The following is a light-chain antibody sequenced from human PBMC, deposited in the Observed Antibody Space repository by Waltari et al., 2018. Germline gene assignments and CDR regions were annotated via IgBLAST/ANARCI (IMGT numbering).Light chain of an antibody. CDR2: AAS. CDR1: NNIDNY. Sequence: DIQLTQSPSSLSASVGDRVTIICRSSNNIDNYLNWYQQKAGKAPKLLIYAASNLQGGVSSRFSGSGSGTEFSLSISHLQPEDFATYYCHQTFSTPPQMYTFGQGTKLDIK. V-gene: IGKV1-39*01. J-gene: IGKJ2*01. CDR3: HQTFSTPPQMYT.